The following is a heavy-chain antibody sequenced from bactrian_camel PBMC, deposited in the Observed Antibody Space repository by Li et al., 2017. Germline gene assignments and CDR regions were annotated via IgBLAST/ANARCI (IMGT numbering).Heavy chain of an antibody. CDR1: GDTYC. D-gene: IGHD6*01. J-gene: IGHJ4*01. CDR3: AGDRPYGAWYMESQYRY. V-gene: IGHV3S40*01. CDR2: INTQLGTT. Sequence: DVQLVESGGGSVQTGGTLRLSCAASGDTYCMAWFRQAPGEEREGVASINTQLGTTYYADPVKGRFTIAQDDAKNTVHLQMTSLIPEDSGVYYCAGDRPYGAWYMESQYRYWGRGTQVTVS.